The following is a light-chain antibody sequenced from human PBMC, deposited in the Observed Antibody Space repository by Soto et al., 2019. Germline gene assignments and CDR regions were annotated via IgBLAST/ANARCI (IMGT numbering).Light chain of an antibody. CDR3: SSYTSSSPYVV. V-gene: IGLV2-14*01. J-gene: IGLJ2*01. CDR1: SSDVGGYNY. Sequence: QSALTQPASVSGSPGQSITISCTGTSSDVGGYNYVSWYQQHPGKAPKLMIYDVSYRPSGVSNRFSGSKSGNTASLTISGLQAEDEADYYCSSYTSSSPYVVFGGGTKVTVL. CDR2: DVS.